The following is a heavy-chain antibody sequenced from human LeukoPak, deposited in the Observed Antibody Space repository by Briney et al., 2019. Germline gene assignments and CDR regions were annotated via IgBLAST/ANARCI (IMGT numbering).Heavy chain of an antibody. D-gene: IGHD1-26*01. Sequence: GGSLRLSCAASGFTFSSYWMHWVRQAPGKGLEWVANIKQDGSEKYYVDSVKGRFTISRDNAKNSLYLQMNSLRAEDTAVYYCARDKIVGATQFDYWGQGTLVTVSS. J-gene: IGHJ4*02. CDR3: ARDKIVGATQFDY. CDR1: GFTFSSYW. V-gene: IGHV3-7*01. CDR2: IKQDGSEK.